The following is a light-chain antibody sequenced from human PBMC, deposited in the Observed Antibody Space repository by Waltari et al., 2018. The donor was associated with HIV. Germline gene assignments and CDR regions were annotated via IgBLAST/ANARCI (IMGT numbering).Light chain of an antibody. J-gene: IGLJ3*02. V-gene: IGLV3-10*01. CDR1: ALPKKY. Sequence: SYELPQPPSVSVSPGQTARITCSGDALPKKYAYWYQQKSGQAPVLVIYEDSKRPPGIPERFSGSSSGTMATLTISGAQVEDEADYYCYSTDSSGNHRGVFGGGTKLTVL. CDR3: YSTDSSGNHRGV. CDR2: EDS.